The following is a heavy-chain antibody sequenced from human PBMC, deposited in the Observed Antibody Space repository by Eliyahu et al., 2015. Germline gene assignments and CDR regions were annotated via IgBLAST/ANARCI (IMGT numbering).Heavy chain of an antibody. V-gene: IGHV3-9*01. CDR3: AKDIEYSSSPPYYYYYGMDV. J-gene: IGHJ6*02. CDR1: GFTFDDXX. CDR2: XSWNSGSI. Sequence: EVQLVESGGGLVQPGRSLRLSCAASGFTFDDXXXXWVRQAPGKGLEWVXGXSWNSGSIGYADSVKGRFTISRDNAKNSLYLQMNSLRAEDTALYYCAKDIEYSSSPPYYYYYGMDVWGQGTTVTVSS. D-gene: IGHD6-13*01.